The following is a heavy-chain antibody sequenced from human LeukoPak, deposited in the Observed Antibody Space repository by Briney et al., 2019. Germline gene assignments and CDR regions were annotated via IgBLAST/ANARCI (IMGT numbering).Heavy chain of an antibody. J-gene: IGHJ4*02. D-gene: IGHD3-22*01. CDR3: ARDREDSSDYYYFDY. Sequence: PSQTLSLTCAVSGGSISSGGYSWSWIRQPPGKGLEWIGYIYHSGSNHYNPSLKSRVTISVDRSKNQFSLKLSSVTAADTAVYYCARDREDSSDYYYFDYWGQGTLVTVSS. CDR2: IYHSGSN. V-gene: IGHV4-30-2*01. CDR1: GGSISSGGYS.